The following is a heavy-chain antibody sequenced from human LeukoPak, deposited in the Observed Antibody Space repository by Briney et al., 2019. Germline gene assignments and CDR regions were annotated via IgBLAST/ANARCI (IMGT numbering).Heavy chain of an antibody. CDR1: GYNFIRYW. J-gene: IGHJ4*02. CDR2: IYPDDSDT. V-gene: IGHV5-51*01. Sequence: GESLKISCKGSGYNFIRYWIAWVRQMPGKGLEWMGVIYPDDSDTRYSPSFQGQVTISADKSISTAYLQWSSLKASDTAMYYCASLYYYDSSGYFDYWGQGTLVTVSS. CDR3: ASLYYYDSSGYFDY. D-gene: IGHD3-22*01.